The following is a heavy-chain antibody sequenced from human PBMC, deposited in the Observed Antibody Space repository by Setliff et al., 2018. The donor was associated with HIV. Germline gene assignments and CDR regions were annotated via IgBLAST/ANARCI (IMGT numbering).Heavy chain of an antibody. V-gene: IGHV1-46*01. D-gene: IGHD6-13*01. CDR3: VKEYHTTATDTRVANYFDY. J-gene: IGHJ4*02. CDR1: GYTFTSCF. Sequence: GPSVKVSCKASGYTFTSCFMHWVRQAPGQGLEYMGIINPSDGTTDYTQKFQDRVTMTSDTSTSTVYMELRSLRSEDTAIYYCVKEYHTTATDTRVANYFDYWGQGTLVTVSS. CDR2: INPSDGTT.